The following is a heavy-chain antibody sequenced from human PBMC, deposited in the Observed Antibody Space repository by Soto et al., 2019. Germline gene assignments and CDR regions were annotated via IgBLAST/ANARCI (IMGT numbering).Heavy chain of an antibody. J-gene: IGHJ4*02. CDR3: TKGQDFDEELWPDY. CDR2: ISGGGYST. V-gene: IGHV3-23*01. D-gene: IGHD1-26*01. Sequence: EVQLLESGGGLVQPGGSLRLSCAASGFTFSNYAMIWVRQPPGKGLGWVSGISGGGYSTYYEDSVKGRFTISRVNSKNTLYLQMNSLRAEDTAVYYCTKGQDFDEELWPDYWGQGTLVTVSS. CDR1: GFTFSNYA.